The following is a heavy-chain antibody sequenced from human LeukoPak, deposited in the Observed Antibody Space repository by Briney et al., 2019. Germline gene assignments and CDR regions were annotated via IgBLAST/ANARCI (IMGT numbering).Heavy chain of an antibody. D-gene: IGHD3-10*01. CDR3: AKGFRGAGTDAFDI. J-gene: IGHJ3*02. V-gene: IGHV3-23*01. CDR1: GFSFSTYA. Sequence: GGSLRLSCAASGFSFSTYAMNWVRQAPGKGLEWVSLISGDGESIYADSVKGRFTLSRDNSKRTLYLQMNSLRAEDTAVYYCAKGFRGAGTDAFDIWGQGTMVTVSS. CDR2: ISGDGESI.